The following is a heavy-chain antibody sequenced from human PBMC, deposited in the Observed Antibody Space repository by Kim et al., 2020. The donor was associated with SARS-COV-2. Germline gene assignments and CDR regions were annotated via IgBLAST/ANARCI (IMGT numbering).Heavy chain of an antibody. CDR3: ARHIPGIAASSDDY. Sequence: NPSLKSRVTISVDTSKNQFSLKLSSVTAADTAVYYCARHIPGIAASSDDYWGQGTLVTVSS. V-gene: IGHV4-39*01. J-gene: IGHJ4*02. D-gene: IGHD6-13*01.